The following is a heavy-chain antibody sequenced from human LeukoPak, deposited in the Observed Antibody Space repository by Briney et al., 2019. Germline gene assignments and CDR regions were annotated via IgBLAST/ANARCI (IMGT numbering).Heavy chain of an antibody. CDR1: GDTFSSYA. V-gene: IGHV1-69*04. CDR3: ASYYDSSGYRTRPLDY. Sequence: GASVKVSCKASGDTFSSYAISWVRQAPGQGLEWMGRIIPILGIANYAQKFQGRVTITADKSTSTAYMELSSLRSEDTAVYYCASYYDSSGYRTRPLDYWGQGTLVTVSS. D-gene: IGHD3-22*01. CDR2: IIPILGIA. J-gene: IGHJ4*02.